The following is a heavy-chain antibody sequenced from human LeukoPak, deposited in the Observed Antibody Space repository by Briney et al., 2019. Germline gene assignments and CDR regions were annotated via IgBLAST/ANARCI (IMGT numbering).Heavy chain of an antibody. CDR2: SRHKAQSYTT. Sequence: GRSLRLSCAASGFTFRDFYIDWVCQAPGKGLEWVGRSRHKAQSYTTEYAASVKGRFTVSRDDSKNSLYLDMNSLKTEDTAVYYCARVSFASGWYFDCWGQGTLVTVSS. CDR3: ARVSFASGWYFDC. CDR1: GFTFRDFY. V-gene: IGHV3-72*01. D-gene: IGHD6-19*01. J-gene: IGHJ4*02.